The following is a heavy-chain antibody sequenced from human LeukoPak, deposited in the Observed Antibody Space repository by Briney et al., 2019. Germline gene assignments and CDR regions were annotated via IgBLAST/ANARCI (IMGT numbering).Heavy chain of an antibody. Sequence: GRSLRLSCAASGFTFDDYAMHWVRQAPGKGLEWVSGISWNSGGIGYADSVKGRFTISRDNAKNSLYLQMNSLRAEDTALYYCAKGRIAVASRPGYFDYWGQGTLVTVSS. CDR1: GFTFDDYA. V-gene: IGHV3-9*01. D-gene: IGHD6-19*01. J-gene: IGHJ4*02. CDR2: ISWNSGGI. CDR3: AKGRIAVASRPGYFDY.